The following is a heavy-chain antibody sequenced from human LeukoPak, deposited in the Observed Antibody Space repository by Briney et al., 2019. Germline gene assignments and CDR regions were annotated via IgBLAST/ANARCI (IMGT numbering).Heavy chain of an antibody. CDR2: IYYSGST. J-gene: IGHJ4*02. Sequence: ASETLSLTCTVSGGSISSSSYYWGWIRQPPGKGLEWIGSIYYSGSTYYNPSLKSRVTTSVDTSKNQFSLKLSSVTAADTAVYYCARADLGYCSSTSCYRGTGTSFDYWCQGTLVTVSS. CDR3: ARADLGYCSSTSCYRGTGTSFDY. V-gene: IGHV4-39*01. D-gene: IGHD2-2*01. CDR1: GGSISSSSYY.